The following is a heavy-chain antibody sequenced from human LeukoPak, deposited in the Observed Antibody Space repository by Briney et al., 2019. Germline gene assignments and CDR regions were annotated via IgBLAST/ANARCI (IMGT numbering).Heavy chain of an antibody. CDR1: GYTFTTYG. J-gene: IGHJ4*02. Sequence: GASVKVSCKTSGYTFTTYGLSWVRQAPGQGLVWMGWIYGYNGNTNYAPKFQDRVTMTTDTSTRTAYMELKNLRSDDTAVYYCALGDILTGYWAEYFVYWGQGTLVAVSS. V-gene: IGHV1-18*01. D-gene: IGHD3-9*01. CDR2: IYGYNGNT. CDR3: ALGDILTGYWAEYFVY.